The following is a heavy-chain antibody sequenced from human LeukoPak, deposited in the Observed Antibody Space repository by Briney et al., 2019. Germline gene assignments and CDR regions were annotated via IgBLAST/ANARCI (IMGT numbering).Heavy chain of an antibody. CDR3: AKDFTYYYESSGYY. CDR1: GFTFSSYG. Sequence: GGSLRLSCAASGFTFSSYGMHWVRQAPGKGLEWVAFIRYDGSNKYYADSVKGRFTISRDNSKNTLYLQMNSLRAEDTAVYYCAKDFTYYYESSGYYWGQGTLVTVSS. V-gene: IGHV3-30*02. J-gene: IGHJ4*02. CDR2: IRYDGSNK. D-gene: IGHD3-22*01.